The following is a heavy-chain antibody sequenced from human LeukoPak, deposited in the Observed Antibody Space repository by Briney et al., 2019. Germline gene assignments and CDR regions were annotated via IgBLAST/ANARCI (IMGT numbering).Heavy chain of an antibody. V-gene: IGHV4-34*01. CDR3: ARGNGARGYYFYGMDV. CDR2: INHSGST. CDR1: GGSFSGYY. J-gene: IGHJ6*02. Sequence: SETLSLTCAVYGGSFSGYYWSWIRQPPGKGLEWIGEINHSGSTNYNPSLKSRVTISVDKSKNQFSLKLTLVTAADTAMYYCARGNGARGYYFYGMDVWGQGTTVTVSS. D-gene: IGHD1-26*01.